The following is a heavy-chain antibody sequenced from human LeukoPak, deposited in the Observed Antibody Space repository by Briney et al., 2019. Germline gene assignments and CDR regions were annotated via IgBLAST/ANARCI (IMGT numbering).Heavy chain of an antibody. D-gene: IGHD3-16*01. Sequence: GGSLRLSCAASGFTFSDHYMDWVRQSPEKGLEWVGRSRNKANNYITGYAASVKGRFTISRDDSKNSLYLQLNSLKTEDTAVYYCARIIGGYYGMDVWGQGTTVTVSS. CDR2: SRNKANNYIT. CDR1: GFTFSDHY. V-gene: IGHV3-72*01. J-gene: IGHJ6*02. CDR3: ARIIGGYYGMDV.